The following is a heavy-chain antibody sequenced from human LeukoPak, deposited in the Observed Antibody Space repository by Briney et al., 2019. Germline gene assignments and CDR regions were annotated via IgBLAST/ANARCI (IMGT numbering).Heavy chain of an antibody. J-gene: IGHJ4*02. Sequence: SGPTLIHPTQPLTLTCTFSGFSLSTRGVGVGWIRQPPGKALEWLALIYWNDDKRYSPSLKSRLTITKDTSKNQVVLTMTNMDPVDTATYYCAHTDRDYYDSSGYCDFDYWGQGTLVTVSS. CDR2: IYWNDDK. CDR3: AHTDRDYYDSSGYCDFDY. CDR1: GFSLSTRGVG. D-gene: IGHD3-22*01. V-gene: IGHV2-5*01.